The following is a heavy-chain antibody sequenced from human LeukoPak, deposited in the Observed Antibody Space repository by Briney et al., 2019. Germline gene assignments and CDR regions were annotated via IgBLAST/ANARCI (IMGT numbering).Heavy chain of an antibody. J-gene: IGHJ4*02. V-gene: IGHV3-7*01. CDR3: ARADLSGSYFHPHFLDY. CDR2: IKQDGSEK. Sequence: GGSLRLSCVASGFTFNNYWMSWVRQAPGKGPEWVANIKQDGSEKYYVDSVKGRFTISRDNAKNSLYLQMNSLRAEDTAMYYCARADLSGSYFHPHFLDYWGQGTLVTVSS. D-gene: IGHD1-26*01. CDR1: GFTFNNYW.